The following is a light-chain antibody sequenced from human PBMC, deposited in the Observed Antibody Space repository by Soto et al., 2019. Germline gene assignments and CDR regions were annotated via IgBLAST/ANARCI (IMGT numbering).Light chain of an antibody. CDR3: QQYGSSPWT. CDR2: GAS. Sequence: IVLTQSPGTLSLSPGERATLSCRASQTISSNYLAWYQQKPGQAPRLLIYGASSRATGIPDRFSGSGSGTDFTLTISRLEPEDSAVYYCQQYGSSPWTFGQGTKVEIK. V-gene: IGKV3-20*01. CDR1: QTISSNY. J-gene: IGKJ1*01.